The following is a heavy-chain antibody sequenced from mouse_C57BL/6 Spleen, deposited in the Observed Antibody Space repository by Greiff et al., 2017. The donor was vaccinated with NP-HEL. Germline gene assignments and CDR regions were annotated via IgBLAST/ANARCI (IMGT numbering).Heavy chain of an antibody. D-gene: IGHD1-1*01. CDR2: IRSKSNNYAT. V-gene: IGHV10-1*01. J-gene: IGHJ3*01. CDR3: VRHGGSGAWFAY. Sequence: EVQVVESGGGLVQPKGSLKLSCAASGFSFNTYAMNWVRQAPGKGLEWVARIRSKSNNYATYYADSVKDRFTISRDDSESMLYLQMNNLKTEDTAMYYCVRHGGSGAWFAYWGQGTLVTVSA. CDR1: GFSFNTYA.